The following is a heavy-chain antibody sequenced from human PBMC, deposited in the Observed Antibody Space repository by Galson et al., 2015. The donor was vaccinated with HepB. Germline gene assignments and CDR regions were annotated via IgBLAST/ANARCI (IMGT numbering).Heavy chain of an antibody. CDR2: INPSGGST. CDR1: GYTFTSYY. J-gene: IGHJ6*02. CDR3: ARDISSSWYRGSYGMDV. Sequence: SVKVSCKASGYTFTSYYMHWVRQAPGQGLEWVGIINPSGGSTSYAQKFQGRVTMTRDTSTSTVYMELSSLRSEDTAVYYCARDISSSWYRGSYGMDVWGQGTTVTVSS. V-gene: IGHV1-46*01. D-gene: IGHD6-13*01.